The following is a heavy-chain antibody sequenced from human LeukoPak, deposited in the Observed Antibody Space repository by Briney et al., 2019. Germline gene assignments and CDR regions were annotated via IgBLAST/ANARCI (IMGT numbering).Heavy chain of an antibody. Sequence: GGSLRLSCAASGFTFSDYHMSWIRQAPGKGLEWVSYISSSGSTIYYADSVKGRFTISRDNAKNSLYLQMNSLRAEDTAVYYCARATTVYYFDYWGQGTLVTVSS. D-gene: IGHD4-17*01. CDR3: ARATTVYYFDY. V-gene: IGHV3-11*01. J-gene: IGHJ4*02. CDR2: ISSSGSTI. CDR1: GFTFSDYH.